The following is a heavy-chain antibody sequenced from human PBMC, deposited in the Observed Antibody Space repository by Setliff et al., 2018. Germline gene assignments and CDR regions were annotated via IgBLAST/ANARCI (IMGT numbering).Heavy chain of an antibody. CDR2: ISGYNSNT. J-gene: IGHJ4*02. V-gene: IGHV1-18*01. Sequence: ASVKVSCKASGSTFKTYSFSWIRQAPGQGLEWVGWISGYNSNTIYAQNFQGRVTMTTDASTNTAYMELRSLGSDDTAVYYCATFRGYTYGYDYWGQGTLVTV. D-gene: IGHD5-18*01. CDR3: ATFRGYTYGYDY. CDR1: GSTFKTYS.